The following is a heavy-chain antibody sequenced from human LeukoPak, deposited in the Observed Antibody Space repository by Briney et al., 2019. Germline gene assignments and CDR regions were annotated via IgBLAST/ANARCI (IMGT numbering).Heavy chain of an antibody. D-gene: IGHD3-16*02. CDR2: ISSSSSTI. CDR1: GFTFSSYS. V-gene: IGHV3-48*01. J-gene: IGHJ4*02. Sequence: PGGSLRLSCAASGFTFSSYSMNWVRQAPGKGLEWVSYISSSSSTIYYADSVKGRFTISRDNAKNSLYLQMNSLRAEDTAVYYCARAAYDYVWGSYRYPDYWGQGTLVTVSS. CDR3: ARAAYDYVWGSYRYPDY.